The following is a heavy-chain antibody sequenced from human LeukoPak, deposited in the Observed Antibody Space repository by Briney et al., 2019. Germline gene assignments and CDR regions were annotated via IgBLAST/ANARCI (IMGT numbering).Heavy chain of an antibody. V-gene: IGHV1-2*02. J-gene: IGHJ4*02. Sequence: ASVKVTCKASVYTFIGDYMHWMRPAPGQGLEWMGWINPDSGDTKYAQKFQGRVTMTRDTSISTAYMDLSRLTSDDTAAYYCARDRGYGYGNYSDYSGQGTLVTVSS. CDR3: ARDRGYGYGNYSDY. CDR2: INPDSGDT. D-gene: IGHD5-18*01. CDR1: VYTFIGDY.